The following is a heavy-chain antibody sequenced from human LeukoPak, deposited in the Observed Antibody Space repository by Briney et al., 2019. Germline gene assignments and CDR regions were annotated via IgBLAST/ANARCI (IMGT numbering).Heavy chain of an antibody. CDR3: VRDRTMYGTGPHFGD. J-gene: IGHJ4*02. V-gene: IGHV3-74*01. CDR2: IYADETTT. CDR1: GFTFSDYW. Sequence: PGGSLRLSCAASGFTFSDYWMHWVRQGPRTGLVWVSRIYADETTTTYADSVKGRFTISRDNAKNTLYLQMNSLRVEDTAMYYCVRDRTMYGTGPHFGDWGQGTLVTVSS. D-gene: IGHD1-7*01.